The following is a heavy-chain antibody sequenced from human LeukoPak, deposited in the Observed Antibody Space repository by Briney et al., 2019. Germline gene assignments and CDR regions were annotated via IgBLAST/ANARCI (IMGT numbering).Heavy chain of an antibody. CDR1: GGSFSGYY. V-gene: IGHV4-4*07. D-gene: IGHD3-10*01. J-gene: IGHJ5*02. Sequence: SETLSLTCAVYGGSFSGYYWSWIRQPAGKGLEWIGRIYTSGSTNYNPSLKSRVTISVDTSKNQFSLKLSSVTAADTAVYYCAREVTMVRGVSSWFDPWGQGTLVTVSS. CDR3: AREVTMVRGVSSWFDP. CDR2: IYTSGST.